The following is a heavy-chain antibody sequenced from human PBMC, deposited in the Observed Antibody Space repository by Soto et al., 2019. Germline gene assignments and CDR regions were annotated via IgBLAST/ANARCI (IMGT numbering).Heavy chain of an antibody. Sequence: SETLCLTCAVYGYSISSGSYWGWVRQRPGRGLEWLGGISHSGSTYHNPSLKSRVTISVDRSQNQFSLRLSSVTAADTAVYYCAGDEVSSSTSDTLCLDSFDFWRQGPLVT. D-gene: IGHD2-2*01. J-gene: IGHJ4*02. V-gene: IGHV4-38-2*02. CDR1: GYSISSGSY. CDR3: AGDEVSSSTSDTLCLDSFDF. CDR2: ISHSGST.